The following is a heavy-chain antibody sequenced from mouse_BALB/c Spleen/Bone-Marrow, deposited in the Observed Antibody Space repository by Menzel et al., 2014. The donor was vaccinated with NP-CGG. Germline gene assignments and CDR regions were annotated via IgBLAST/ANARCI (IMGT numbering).Heavy chain of an antibody. Sequence: EVMLVESGGGLVQPGGSRRLSCAASGFTFSSFGMHWVRQAPEKGLEWVAYLSSGSSTIFYVDTVKGRFTISRDNPKNTLFLQMTSLRSEDTAMYYCTRGGNWDDFDVWGAGTTVTVSS. V-gene: IGHV5-17*02. D-gene: IGHD4-1*01. CDR1: GFTFSSFG. CDR3: TRGGNWDDFDV. CDR2: LSSGSSTI. J-gene: IGHJ1*01.